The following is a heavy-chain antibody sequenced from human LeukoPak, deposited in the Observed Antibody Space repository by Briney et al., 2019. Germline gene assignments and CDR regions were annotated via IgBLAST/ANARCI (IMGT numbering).Heavy chain of an antibody. CDR3: ARQGPLTTAVTTRTNPFDY. CDR1: GASIGSGGYY. J-gene: IGHJ4*02. CDR2: IYYSGST. D-gene: IGHD4-11*01. Sequence: SETLSLTCTVSGASIGSGGYYWSWIRQPPGKGLEWIGYIYYSGSTSYNPSLKSRVTISVDTSKNQFSLKLNSVTAADTAVYYCARQGPLTTAVTTRTNPFDYWGQGTLVTVSS. V-gene: IGHV4-61*08.